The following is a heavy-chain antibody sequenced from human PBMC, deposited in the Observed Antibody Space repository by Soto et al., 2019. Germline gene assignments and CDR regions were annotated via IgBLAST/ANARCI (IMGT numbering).Heavy chain of an antibody. CDR1: GFTFSSYA. CDR3: AKDELWNYYDSSGHLN. V-gene: IGHV3-23*01. J-gene: IGHJ4*02. CDR2: ISGSGGST. D-gene: IGHD3-22*01. Sequence: GGSLRLSCAASGFTFSSYAMSWVRQAPGKGLEWVSAISGSGGSTYYADSVKGRFTISRDNSKNTLYLQMNSLRAEDTAVYYCAKDELWNYYDSSGHLNWGQGTLVTVSS.